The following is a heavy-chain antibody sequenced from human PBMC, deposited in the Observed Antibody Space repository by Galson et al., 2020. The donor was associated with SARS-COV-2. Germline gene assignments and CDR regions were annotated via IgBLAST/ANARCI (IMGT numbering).Heavy chain of an antibody. CDR2: IYSDGST. V-gene: IGHV3-53*01. J-gene: IGHJ6*02. CDR3: ARDRGGGYGLDF. D-gene: IGHD3-16*01. CDR1: GFTVSANY. Sequence: GGSLRLSCAASGFTVSANYMSWVRQAPGKGLEWVSVIYSDGSTSYADSVKGRITISRDTSKNTLYLQMNSRRAEDSAVYYCARDRGGGYGLDFWGQGTTVSVSS.